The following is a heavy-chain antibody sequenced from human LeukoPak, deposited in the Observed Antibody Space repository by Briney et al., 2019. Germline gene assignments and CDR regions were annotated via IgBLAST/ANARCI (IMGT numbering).Heavy chain of an antibody. D-gene: IGHD1-14*01. CDR1: GFTFNSHG. Sequence: HPGGSLRLSCSTSGFTFNSHGFHWVRQAPGKGLEWVAAISDDGLNTFYIDSVKGRFTISRDDSKNAVSLQMTSLRSEDTAMYYCARRHLRGNTLRGGHHLDPWGLGTLVAVSS. J-gene: IGHJ5*02. V-gene: IGHV3-30*03. CDR3: ARRHLRGNTLRGGHHLDP. CDR2: ISDDGLNT.